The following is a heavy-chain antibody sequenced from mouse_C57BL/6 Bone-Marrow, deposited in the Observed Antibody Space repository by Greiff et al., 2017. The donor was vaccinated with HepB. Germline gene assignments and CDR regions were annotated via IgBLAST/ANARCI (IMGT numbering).Heavy chain of an antibody. V-gene: IGHV2-4*01. CDR3: AKNYDYEGGYYFDY. D-gene: IGHD2-4*01. CDR2: IWSGGST. CDR1: GFSLTSYG. Sequence: QVQLQQSGPGLVQPSQSLSITCTVSGFSLTSYGVHWVRQPPGKGLEWLGVIWSGGSTDYNAAFISRLSISTDNSKSQVFFKMNSLQADDTAIYYCAKNYDYEGGYYFDYWGQGTTLTVSS. J-gene: IGHJ2*01.